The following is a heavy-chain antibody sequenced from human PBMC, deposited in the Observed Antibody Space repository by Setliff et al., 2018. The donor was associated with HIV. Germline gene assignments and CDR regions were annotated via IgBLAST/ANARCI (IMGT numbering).Heavy chain of an antibody. V-gene: IGHV4-4*09. CDR3: ARRSIVGVARGFYYYIDV. D-gene: IGHD1-26*01. Sequence: SETLSLTCTVSGGSISNFYWSWIRQPPGKGLEWIGYIYTSGSTSYNPSLRSRVTISLDTSKNRFSLKLNSVTAADTAVYYCARRSIVGVARGFYYYIDVWGKGTTVTVSS. CDR2: IYTSGST. CDR1: GGSISNFY. J-gene: IGHJ6*03.